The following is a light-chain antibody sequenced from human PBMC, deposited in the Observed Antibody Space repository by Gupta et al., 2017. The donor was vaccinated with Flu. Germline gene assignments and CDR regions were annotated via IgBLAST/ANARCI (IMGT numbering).Light chain of an antibody. J-gene: IGKJ3*01. CDR2: LVS. V-gene: IGKV2-28*01. CDR3: MQTLHFT. CDR1: QSLLHSNGYNY. Sequence: DIVMTRSPLSLPVTPGEPASISCRSSQSLLHSNGYNYLDWYPQKPGQSPQLLLYLVSYRASGVPGRFSGSGSGTDFTLKISRVEAEDVGGYYVMQTLHFTFGHGTKVDIK.